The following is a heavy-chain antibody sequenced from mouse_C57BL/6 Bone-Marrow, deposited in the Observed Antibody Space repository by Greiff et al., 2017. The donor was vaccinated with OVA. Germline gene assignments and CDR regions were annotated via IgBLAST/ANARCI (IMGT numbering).Heavy chain of an antibody. CDR3: ARGGRNYAMDY. CDR1: GYTFTSYW. Sequence: QVQLQQPGAELVMPGASVKLSCKAPGYTFTSYWMHWVKQRPGQGLEWIGEIDPSDSYTNYNQKFKGKSTLTVDKSSSTAYMQLSSLTSEDSAVYYCARGGRNYAMDYWGQGTSVTVSS. V-gene: IGHV1-69*01. J-gene: IGHJ4*01. CDR2: IDPSDSYT.